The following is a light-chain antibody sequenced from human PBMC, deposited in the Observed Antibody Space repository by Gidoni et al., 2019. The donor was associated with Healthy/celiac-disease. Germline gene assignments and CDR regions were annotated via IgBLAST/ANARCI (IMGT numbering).Light chain of an antibody. CDR1: QSLLHSNGYNY. V-gene: IGKV2-28*01. J-gene: IGKJ5*01. CDR3: MQALQTPIT. CDR2: LGS. Sequence: EMVMTQSPLSLPVTPGEPASISCRSSQSLLHSNGYNYLDWYLQKPGQSPQLLIYLGSNRASGVPDRFSGSGSGTDFTLTISRVEAEDVGVYYCMQALQTPITFGQGTRLEIK.